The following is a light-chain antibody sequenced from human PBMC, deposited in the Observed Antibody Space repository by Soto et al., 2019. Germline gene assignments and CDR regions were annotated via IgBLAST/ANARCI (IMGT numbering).Light chain of an antibody. J-gene: IGKJ1*01. CDR2: DAS. CDR1: QSISSW. CDR3: QQYNSYSWT. Sequence: DIQMTQSPSSLSASVGDRVTITCRASQSISSWLAWYQQKPGTAPKVLIYDASRLESGVPSRFRGSGSGTEFTLTISSLQPADFATYYCQQYNSYSWTFGQGTKVDI. V-gene: IGKV1-5*01.